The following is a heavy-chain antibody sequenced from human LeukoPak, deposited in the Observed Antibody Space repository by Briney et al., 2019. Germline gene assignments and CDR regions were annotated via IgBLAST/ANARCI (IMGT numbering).Heavy chain of an antibody. CDR1: GYTFTSYG. CDR2: ISAYNGNT. Sequence: GASVKVSCKASGYTFTSYGISWVRQAPGQGLEWMGWISAYNGNTNYAQKLQGRVTMTTDTSTSTAYMELRSLRSDDTAVYYCARDGDGYCSGGSCYSRYYYYGMDVWGQGTTVTVSS. D-gene: IGHD2-15*01. V-gene: IGHV1-18*01. CDR3: ARDGDGYCSGGSCYSRYYYYGMDV. J-gene: IGHJ6*02.